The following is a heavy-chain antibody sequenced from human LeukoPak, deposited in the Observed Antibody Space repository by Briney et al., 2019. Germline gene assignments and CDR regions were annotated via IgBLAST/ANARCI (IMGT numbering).Heavy chain of an antibody. Sequence: SETLSLTCTVPGGSISSYYWSWIRQPPGKGLEWLGYIYYSGSTNYNPSLKSRVTISVDTSKNQFSLKLSSVTAADTAVYYCAGQYCSSTSCPFDYWGQGTLVTVSS. CDR3: AGQYCSSTSCPFDY. D-gene: IGHD2-2*01. J-gene: IGHJ4*02. CDR1: GGSISSYY. CDR2: IYYSGST. V-gene: IGHV4-59*01.